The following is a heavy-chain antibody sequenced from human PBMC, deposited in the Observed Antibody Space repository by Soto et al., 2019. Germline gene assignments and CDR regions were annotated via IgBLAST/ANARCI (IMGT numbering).Heavy chain of an antibody. V-gene: IGHV1-46*01. Sequence: GASVKVSCKASGYSFTNYKIHWVRQAPGQGLEWMGVINPSVGGTSYAQKFQGRVTMTRVTSTSTVYMELTSLSSEDTAVYYCARVWSKLWPPNYGMDVWGQGTTVTVSS. CDR1: GYSFTNYK. CDR2: INPSVGGT. J-gene: IGHJ6*02. D-gene: IGHD3-10*01. CDR3: ARVWSKLWPPNYGMDV.